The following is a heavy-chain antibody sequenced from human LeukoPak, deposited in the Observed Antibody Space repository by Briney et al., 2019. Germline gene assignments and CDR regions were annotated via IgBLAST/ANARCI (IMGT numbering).Heavy chain of an antibody. D-gene: IGHD1-26*01. J-gene: IGHJ4*02. CDR3: ARSGLIVELELLGVPYYFDY. Sequence: ASVKVSCKASGGTFSSYAISWVRQAPGHGLEWMGGIIPIFGTANYAQKFQGRVTITADESTSTAYMELSSLRSEDKALYYCARSGLIVELELLGVPYYFDYWGQGTPVTVSS. CDR1: GGTFSSYA. CDR2: IIPIFGTA. V-gene: IGHV1-69*13.